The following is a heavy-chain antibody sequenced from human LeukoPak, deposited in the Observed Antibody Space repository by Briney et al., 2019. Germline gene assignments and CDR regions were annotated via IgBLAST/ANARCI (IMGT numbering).Heavy chain of an antibody. D-gene: IGHD6-13*01. Sequence: GGSLRLSCAASKFSLTTFSMGWVRQAPGKGLEWVSGITASGDRTHYSDSVKGRFTISRDNSKSTLYLQMNSLRADDSATYFCAKDLRGPAAGTWYFDPWGRGTLVTVSS. V-gene: IGHV3-23*01. CDR2: ITASGDRT. CDR1: KFSLTTFS. J-gene: IGHJ2*01. CDR3: AKDLRGPAAGTWYFDP.